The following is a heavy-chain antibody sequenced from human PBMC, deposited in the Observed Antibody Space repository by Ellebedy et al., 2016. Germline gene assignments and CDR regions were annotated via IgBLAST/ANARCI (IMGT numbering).Heavy chain of an antibody. V-gene: IGHV3-9*01. J-gene: IGHJ4*02. D-gene: IGHD6-13*01. CDR1: GFTFDDYA. CDR3: ANTPPRATVGIEAY. CDR2: ISWNSDSI. Sequence: SLKISXAASGFTFDDYAMHWVRQAPGRGLEWVSGISWNSDSIAYADSVKGRFTISRDNSKNTVYLEIDRLRPEDTAVYYCANTPPRATVGIEAYWGQGTRLIVST.